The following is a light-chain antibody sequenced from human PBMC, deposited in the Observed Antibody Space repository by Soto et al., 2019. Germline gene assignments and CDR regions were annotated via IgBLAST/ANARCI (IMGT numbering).Light chain of an antibody. CDR1: QTVDNF. CDR2: DAT. CDR3: QQRKEWTPIT. V-gene: IGKV3-11*01. Sequence: EIVLTQSPGTLSLSPGERASLSCRASQTVDNFLAWYQLKPGKAPRLLIYDATKRASGIPVRFTGSGSGTDFILTISNIEAEDVAIYYCQQRKEWTPITFGQGTRLEIK. J-gene: IGKJ5*01.